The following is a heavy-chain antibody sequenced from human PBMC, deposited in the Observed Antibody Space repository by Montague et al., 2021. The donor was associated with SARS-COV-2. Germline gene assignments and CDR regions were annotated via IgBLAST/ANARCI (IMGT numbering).Heavy chain of an antibody. Sequence: SETLSLTCTVSGGSISNYYWSWIRQPPGKGLEWIAYIYFSGSTNYNPSLKSRVSISVNTSKNQFSLKLRSVTAADTAVYYCARASGYYDSSGYYDSWGQGTLVTVSS. CDR2: IYFSGST. D-gene: IGHD3-22*01. CDR1: GGSISNYY. V-gene: IGHV4-59*12. CDR3: ARASGYYDSSGYYDS. J-gene: IGHJ4*02.